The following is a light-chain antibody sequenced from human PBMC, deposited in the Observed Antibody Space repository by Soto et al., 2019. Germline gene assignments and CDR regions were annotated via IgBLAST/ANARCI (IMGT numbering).Light chain of an antibody. CDR3: QQYNSYPLT. V-gene: IGKV1-5*03. Sequence: DIQMTQSPSTLSASVGDRVTITCRASQSISSWLAWYQHKPGKAPTLLIYKASSLESGVPSRVSGSGSGTEFTLTISSLQPDDFTTYYCQQYNSYPLTFGGGTKVDIK. CDR1: QSISSW. CDR2: KAS. J-gene: IGKJ4*01.